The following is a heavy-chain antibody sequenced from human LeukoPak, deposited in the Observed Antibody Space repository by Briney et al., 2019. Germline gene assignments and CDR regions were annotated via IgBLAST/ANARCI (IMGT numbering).Heavy chain of an antibody. Sequence: SGGSLRLSCAASGFTVSSTYMNWVRQAPGKGLEWVSVIYGGGNTNYADSVKGRFTISRDNSKSTLYLQMNSLRAEDTAVYYCARGGYSFGFDYWGQGTLVTVSS. CDR1: GFTVSSTY. D-gene: IGHD5-18*01. V-gene: IGHV3-53*01. CDR3: ARGGYSFGFDY. CDR2: IYGGGNT. J-gene: IGHJ4*02.